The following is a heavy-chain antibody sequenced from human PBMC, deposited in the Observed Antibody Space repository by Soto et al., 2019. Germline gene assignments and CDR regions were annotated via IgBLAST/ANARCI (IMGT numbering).Heavy chain of an antibody. Sequence: GESLKISCKGSGYSFTSYWIGWVRQMPGKGLEWMGIIYPGDSDTRYSPSFQGQVTISADKSISTAYLQWSSLKASDTAMYYCATPYNWNDTDNLKYGMDVWGQGTTVTVSS. CDR1: GYSFTSYW. CDR3: ATPYNWNDTDNLKYGMDV. J-gene: IGHJ6*02. D-gene: IGHD1-1*01. CDR2: IYPGDSDT. V-gene: IGHV5-51*01.